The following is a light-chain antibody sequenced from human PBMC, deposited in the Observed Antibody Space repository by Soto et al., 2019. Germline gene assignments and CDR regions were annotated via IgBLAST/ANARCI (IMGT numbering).Light chain of an antibody. CDR2: YND. Sequence: QSVLTQPPSASGTPGQRVTISCSGSSSHIGSNTVNWYQQLPGTAPKLLIYYNDQRPSGVPDRFSGSKSGTSASLAISGLESEDEADYYCAAWDDSLNGFYVFGTGTKVTVL. CDR1: SSHIGSNT. V-gene: IGLV1-44*01. J-gene: IGLJ1*01. CDR3: AAWDDSLNGFYV.